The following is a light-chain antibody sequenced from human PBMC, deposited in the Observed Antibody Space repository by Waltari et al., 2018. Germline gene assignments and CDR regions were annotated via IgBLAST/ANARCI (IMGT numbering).Light chain of an antibody. CDR1: QSISNK. CDR3: HQYTDWPPT. CDR2: GAS. V-gene: IGKV3-15*01. J-gene: IGKJ1*01. Sequence: ETVMTQSPATLSVSPGERATLSCRASQSISNKLAWYQQKPGQAPRLLIYGASTRDTGFPARFGGSGSGTEFTLTISSLQSEDFAVYYCHQYTDWPPTFGQGTKVEVK.